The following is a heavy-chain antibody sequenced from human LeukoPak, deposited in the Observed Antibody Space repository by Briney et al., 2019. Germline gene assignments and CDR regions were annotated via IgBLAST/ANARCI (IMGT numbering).Heavy chain of an antibody. D-gene: IGHD3-22*01. CDR2: INPNSGGT. CDR1: GYTFTGYY. J-gene: IGHJ4*02. CDR3: ARDLPSSKYDSSGYNY. Sequence: GASVKVSCKASGYTFTGYYMHWVRQAPGQGLEWMGWINPNSGGTNYAQKFQGRVTMTRDTSISTAYMELSRLRSDDTAVYYCARDLPSSKYDSSGYNYWGQGTLVTVSS. V-gene: IGHV1-2*02.